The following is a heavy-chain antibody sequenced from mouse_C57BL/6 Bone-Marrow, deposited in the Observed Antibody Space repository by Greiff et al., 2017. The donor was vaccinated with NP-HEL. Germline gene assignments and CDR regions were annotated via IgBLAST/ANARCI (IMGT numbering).Heavy chain of an antibody. Sequence: QVQLQQSGPGLVQPSQSLSITCTVSGFSLTSYGVHWVRQSPGKGLEWLGVIWSGGSTDYNAAFISRLSISKDNSKSQVFFKMNSRQADDTAIYYCARPYDGYSLFAYWGQGTLVTVSA. CDR2: IWSGGST. J-gene: IGHJ3*01. D-gene: IGHD2-3*01. CDR1: GFSLTSYG. V-gene: IGHV2-2*01. CDR3: ARPYDGYSLFAY.